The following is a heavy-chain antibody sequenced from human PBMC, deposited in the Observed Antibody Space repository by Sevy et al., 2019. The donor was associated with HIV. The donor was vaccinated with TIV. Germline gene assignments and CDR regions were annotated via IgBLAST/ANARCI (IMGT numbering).Heavy chain of an antibody. CDR1: GFTFSSYA. CDR2: ISYDGSNK. J-gene: IGHJ4*02. CDR3: ARRRYSSGWENFDY. D-gene: IGHD6-19*01. V-gene: IGHV3-30-3*01. Sequence: GGSLRLSCAASGFTFSSYAMHWVRQAPGKGLEWVAVISYDGSNKYYADSVKGRFTISRDNSKNTLYLQMNSLRAEDTAVYYCARRRYSSGWENFDYWVQGTLVTVSS.